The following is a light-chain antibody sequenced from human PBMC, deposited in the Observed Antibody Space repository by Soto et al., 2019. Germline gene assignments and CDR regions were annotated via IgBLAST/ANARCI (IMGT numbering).Light chain of an antibody. CDR1: QSVSSTS. Sequence: EIVLTQSPGTLSLSPGERATLSCRASQSVSSTSLAWYQQKPGQAPRLLIYGASSRATGIPDRFSGSGSGTDFTLTISRLEPEDFAVYYCQQYGSSPLYTFGQGTKLE. CDR3: QQYGSSPLYT. J-gene: IGKJ2*01. V-gene: IGKV3-20*01. CDR2: GAS.